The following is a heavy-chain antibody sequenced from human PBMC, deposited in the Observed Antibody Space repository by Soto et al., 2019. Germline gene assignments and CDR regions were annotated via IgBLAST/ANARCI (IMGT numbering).Heavy chain of an antibody. CDR1: GFSLSTSGVG. J-gene: IGHJ5*02. CDR2: IYWDDDK. D-gene: IGHD3-9*01. Sequence: QITLKESGPTLVKPTQTLTLTCTFSGFSLSTSGVGVGWIRQPPGKALEWLALIYWDDDKRYSPSRKSRLTITKDTSKNQVVLTMTNMDPVDTATYYCAHSLLRYFDWLLYGWFDPWGQGTLVTVSS. CDR3: AHSLLRYFDWLLYGWFDP. V-gene: IGHV2-5*02.